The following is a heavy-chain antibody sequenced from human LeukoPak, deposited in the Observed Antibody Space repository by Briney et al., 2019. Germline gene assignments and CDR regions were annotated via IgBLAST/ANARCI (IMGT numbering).Heavy chain of an antibody. J-gene: IGHJ4*02. CDR1: GFTFSSYS. Sequence: GGSLRLSCAASGFTFSSYSMNWVRQAPGKGLEWVSSISSSSSYIYYADSVKGRFTISRDNAKNSLYLQMNSLRAEDTAVYYCARSEDYYDSSGYYMGFDYWGQGTLVTVSS. CDR3: ARSEDYYDSSGYYMGFDY. CDR2: ISSSSSYI. D-gene: IGHD3-22*01. V-gene: IGHV3-21*01.